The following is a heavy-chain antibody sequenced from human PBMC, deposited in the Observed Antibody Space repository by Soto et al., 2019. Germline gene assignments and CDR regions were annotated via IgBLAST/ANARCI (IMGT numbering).Heavy chain of an antibody. V-gene: IGHV4-31*03. CDR3: ASPKIAFYDWFAP. D-gene: IGHD3-3*02. CDR1: GGSISSGGYY. J-gene: IGHJ5*02. CDR2: IYYSGST. Sequence: PSETLSLTCTVSGGSISSGGYYWSWIRQHPGKGLEWIGYIYYSGSTYYNPSLKSRVTISVDTSKNQFSLKLSSVTAADTAVYYCASPKIAFYDWFAPRGQGTLVTVSS.